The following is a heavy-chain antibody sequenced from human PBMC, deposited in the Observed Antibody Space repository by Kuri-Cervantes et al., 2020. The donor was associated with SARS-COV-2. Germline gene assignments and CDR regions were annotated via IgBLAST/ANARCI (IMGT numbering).Heavy chain of an antibody. V-gene: IGHV4-30-4*08. J-gene: IGHJ4*02. CDR1: GGSISSGDYY. CDR2: IYYSGST. CDR3: ARGRIRPFDY. Sequence: SETLSLTCTVSGGSISSGDYYWSXXXQPPGKGLXWIGYIYYSGSTNYNPSLKSRVTISVDTSKNQFSLKLSSVTAADTAVYYCARGRIRPFDYWGQGTLVTVSS.